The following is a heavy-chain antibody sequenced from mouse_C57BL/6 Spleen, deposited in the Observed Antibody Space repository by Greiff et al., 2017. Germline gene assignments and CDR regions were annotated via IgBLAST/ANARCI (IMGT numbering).Heavy chain of an antibody. V-gene: IGHV2-5*01. J-gene: IGHJ1*03. D-gene: IGHD1-1*01. CDR3: AKGDGSSHWYFDV. CDR2: IWRGGST. CDR1: GFSLTSYG. Sequence: VQLVESGPGLVQPSQSLSITCTVSGFSLTSYGVHWVRQSPGKGLEWLGVIWRGGSTDYNAAFMSRLSITKDNSKSQVFFKMNSLQADDTAIYDCAKGDGSSHWYFDVWGTGTTVTVSS.